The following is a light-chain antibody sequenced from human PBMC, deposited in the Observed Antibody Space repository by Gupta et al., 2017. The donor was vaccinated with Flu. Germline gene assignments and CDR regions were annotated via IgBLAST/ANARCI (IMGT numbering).Light chain of an antibody. J-gene: IGKJ1*01. CDR1: PSFSSW. V-gene: IGKV1-5*03. CDR2: KAS. Sequence: VGDRCTIPFRARPSFSSWLSWYQQKPGKAPNLLIYKASTLEPGVPSRFSGSGSGTEFALTISSLQPDDFATYYCQQYKAYSTFGQGTNVEIK. CDR3: QQYKAYST.